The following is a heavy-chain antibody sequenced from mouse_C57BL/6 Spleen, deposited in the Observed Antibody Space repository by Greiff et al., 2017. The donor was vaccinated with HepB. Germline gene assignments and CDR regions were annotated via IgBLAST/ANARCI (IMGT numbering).Heavy chain of an antibody. V-gene: IGHV1-74*01. Sequence: QVQLQQPGAELVKPGASVKVSCKASGYTFTSYWMHWVKQRPGQGLEGIGRIHPSDSDTNYNQKFKGKATLTVDKSSSTAYMQLSSLTSEDSAVYYCAIPYGNYPFDYWGQGTTLTVSS. CDR2: IHPSDSDT. CDR1: GYTFTSYW. J-gene: IGHJ2*01. CDR3: AIPYGNYPFDY. D-gene: IGHD2-1*01.